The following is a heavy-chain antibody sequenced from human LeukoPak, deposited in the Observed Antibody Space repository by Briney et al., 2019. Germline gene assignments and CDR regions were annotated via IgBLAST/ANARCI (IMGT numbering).Heavy chain of an antibody. CDR2: INPSGGST. J-gene: IGHJ4*02. V-gene: IGHV1-46*01. D-gene: IGHD3-16*01. CDR3: ARDHLGWGSLDY. CDR1: GYTFTSYY. Sequence: ASVKVSCKASGYTFTSYYMHWVRQAPGQGLEWMGIINPSGGSTSYAQKFQGRVIMTRDTSTSTVYMELSSLRSEDTAVYYCARDHLGWGSLDYWGQGTLVTVSS.